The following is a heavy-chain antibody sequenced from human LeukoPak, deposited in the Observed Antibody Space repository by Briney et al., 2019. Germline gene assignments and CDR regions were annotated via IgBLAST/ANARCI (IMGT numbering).Heavy chain of an antibody. CDR3: ANDDTSGYYQA. Sequence: ASVKVSCKASGGTFTIHTITWVRQAPGQGLEWMGRIIPVVGTHYAQKFQGRVTTTADKSTSTAYMELSSLRSDDTAVYYCANDDTSGYYQAWGQGTLVTVSA. J-gene: IGHJ4*02. CDR1: GGTFTIHT. CDR2: IIPVVGT. D-gene: IGHD3-22*01. V-gene: IGHV1-69*02.